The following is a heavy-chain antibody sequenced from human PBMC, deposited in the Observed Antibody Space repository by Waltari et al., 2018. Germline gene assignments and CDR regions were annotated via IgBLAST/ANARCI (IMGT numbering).Heavy chain of an antibody. CDR1: GFIFSDYE. Sequence: EVWLVESGGGLVQPGGSLRLSCVASGFIFSDYEMNWVRQAPGKGLEWVSYITSSGSSTYYADSVKGRFTMSRDNAHNSLSLQMHSLRAEDTAVYYCARESLGDSFDYWGQGTLVTVSS. CDR2: ITSSGSST. CDR3: ARESLGDSFDY. V-gene: IGHV3-48*03. J-gene: IGHJ4*02. D-gene: IGHD4-17*01.